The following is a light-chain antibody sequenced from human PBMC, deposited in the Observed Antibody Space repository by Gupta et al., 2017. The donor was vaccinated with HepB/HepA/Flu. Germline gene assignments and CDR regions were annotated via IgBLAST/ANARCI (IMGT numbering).Light chain of an antibody. CDR1: SSDVGGYNY. CDR3: SSYTSSSTLVV. V-gene: IGLV2-14*03. CDR2: DVS. J-gene: IGLJ2*01. Sequence: ALTQPASGSGSPGQSLTISCTVTSSDVGGYNYLSWYQQHPGNDPKLMIYDVSNRPSGVANRFSGSKSGNTASLTISGLQAEEEDDYYCSSYTSSSTLVVFGGGTKLTVL.